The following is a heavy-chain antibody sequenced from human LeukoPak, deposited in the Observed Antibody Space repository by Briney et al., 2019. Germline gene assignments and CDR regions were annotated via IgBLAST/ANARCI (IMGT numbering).Heavy chain of an antibody. CDR1: GFSFETYG. D-gene: IGHD1-1*01. CDR2: IAYDGSNK. J-gene: IGHJ6*02. V-gene: IGHV3-30*18. Sequence: GGSLRLSCTASGFSFETYGMLWVRQAPGKGLEWVAVIAYDGSNKYHADSVKGRFTISRDSSKNTLYLQMNSLRGEDTAVYYCAKEKAIATINYGLDVWGQGTTVTVSS. CDR3: AKEKAIATINYGLDV.